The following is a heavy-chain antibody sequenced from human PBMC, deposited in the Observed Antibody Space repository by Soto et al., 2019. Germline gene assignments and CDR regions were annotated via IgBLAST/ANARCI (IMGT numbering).Heavy chain of an antibody. D-gene: IGHD5-12*01. J-gene: IGHJ6*02. CDR3: AMVDNHENSTPQDV. Sequence: QVQLVQSGDEVRKPGSSVKVSCKASGYIFINYGIGWVRQAPGQGLEWMGWISPYSGNTNYASNVQGRLLMTTDTATSTDHMELGIMTSDDTDVYYPAMVDNHENSTPQDVWGQGTTVTVSS. CDR1: GYIFINYG. CDR2: ISPYSGNT. V-gene: IGHV1-18*01.